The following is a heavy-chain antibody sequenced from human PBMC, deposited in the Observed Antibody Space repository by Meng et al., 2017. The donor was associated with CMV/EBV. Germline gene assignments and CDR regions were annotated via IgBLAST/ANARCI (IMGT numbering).Heavy chain of an antibody. J-gene: IGHJ6*02. Sequence: ASVKVFCKASGYTFTSYGISWVRQAPGQGLEWMGWISAYNGNTNYAQKLQGRVTMTTDTSTSTAYMELRSLRSDDTAVYYCARAPDGIPSIFGVVMGDYGMDVWGQGTTVTVSS. D-gene: IGHD3-3*01. V-gene: IGHV1-18*01. CDR3: ARAPDGIPSIFGVVMGDYGMDV. CDR1: GYTFTSYG. CDR2: ISAYNGNT.